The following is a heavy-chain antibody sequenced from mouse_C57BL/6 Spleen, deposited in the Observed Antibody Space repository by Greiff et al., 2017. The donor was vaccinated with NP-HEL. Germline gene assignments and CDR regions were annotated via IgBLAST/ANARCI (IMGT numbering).Heavy chain of an antibody. CDR3: APTVVAPYYFDY. CDR2: IYPGDGDT. V-gene: IGHV1-82*01. J-gene: IGHJ2*01. CDR1: GYAFSSSW. D-gene: IGHD1-1*01. Sequence: QVQLQQSGPELVKPGASVKISCKASGYAFSSSWMNWVKQRPGKGLEWIGRIYPGDGDTNYNGKFKGKATLTADKSSSTAYMQLSSLTSEVSAVYFCAPTVVAPYYFDYWGQGTTLTVSS.